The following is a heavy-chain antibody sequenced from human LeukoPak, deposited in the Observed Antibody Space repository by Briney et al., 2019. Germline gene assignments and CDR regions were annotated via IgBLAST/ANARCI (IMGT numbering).Heavy chain of an antibody. J-gene: IGHJ6*02. Sequence: GGSLRLSCAASGFTFSDYYMSWIRQAPGKGLEWVSYISISSTYTNYADSVKGRFTISRDNAKKSLYLQMNSLRAEDTAVYYCARDFRVDILTGYYYYGTDVWCQGTTVTVSS. CDR1: GFTFSDYY. CDR2: ISISSTYT. CDR3: ARDFRVDILTGYYYYGTDV. V-gene: IGHV3-11*06. D-gene: IGHD3-9*01.